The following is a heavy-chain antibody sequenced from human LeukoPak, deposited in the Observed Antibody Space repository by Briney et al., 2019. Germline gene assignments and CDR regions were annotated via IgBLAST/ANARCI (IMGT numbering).Heavy chain of an antibody. V-gene: IGHV3-66*01. J-gene: IGHJ6*02. CDR1: GFTASSNY. Sequence: GGSLRLSCAASGFTASSNYMSWVRQAPGKGLEWVSVIYSGGSTYYADSVKGRFTISRDNSKNTLYLQMNSLRAEDTAVYYCARVDSSGWNFGYYYGMDVWGQGTTVTVSS. CDR3: ARVDSSGWNFGYYYGMDV. D-gene: IGHD6-19*01. CDR2: IYSGGST.